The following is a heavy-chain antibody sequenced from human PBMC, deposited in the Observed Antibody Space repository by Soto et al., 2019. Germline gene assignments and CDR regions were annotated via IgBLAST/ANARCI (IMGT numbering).Heavy chain of an antibody. Sequence: QITLKESGPTRVKPTQTLTLTCTFSGFSLTSRPMGVGWIRQPPGKALEWLVFIYWDDDKRYSPSLKNRLTINKDTSGNQVVLTMTNMDPLDTATYYCAHRLSGFNWNGGYFDYWGQGALVTVSS. CDR2: IYWDDDK. J-gene: IGHJ4*02. CDR3: AHRLSGFNWNGGYFDY. V-gene: IGHV2-5*02. D-gene: IGHD1-1*01. CDR1: GFSLTSRPMG.